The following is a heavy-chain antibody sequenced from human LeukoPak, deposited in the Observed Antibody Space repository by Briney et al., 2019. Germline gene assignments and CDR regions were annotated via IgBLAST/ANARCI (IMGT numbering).Heavy chain of an antibody. CDR3: ARLKYFDWLLPDY. Sequence: ASVKVSCKASGYTFTGYYMHWVRRAPGQGLEWMGWINPNSGGTNYAQKFQGRVTMTRDTSISTAYMELSRLRSDDTAVYYCARLKYFDWLLPDYWGQGTLVTVSS. J-gene: IGHJ4*02. CDR1: GYTFTGYY. D-gene: IGHD3-9*01. V-gene: IGHV1-2*02. CDR2: INPNSGGT.